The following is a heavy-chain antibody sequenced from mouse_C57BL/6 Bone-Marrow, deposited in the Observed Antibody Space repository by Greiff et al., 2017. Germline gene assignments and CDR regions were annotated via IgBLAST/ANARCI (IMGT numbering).Heavy chain of an antibody. V-gene: IGHV1-52*01. CDR1: GYTFTSYW. J-gene: IGHJ2*01. CDR3: ARRGLWYEDY. CDR2: IDPSDSET. D-gene: IGHD2-1*01. Sequence: VQLQQPGAELVRPGSSVKLSCKASGYTFTSYWMHWVKQRPIRGLEWIGNIDPSDSETHYNQKFKDKATLTVDKSSSTAYMQLSSLTSEDSAVYYCARRGLWYEDYWGQGTTLTVSS.